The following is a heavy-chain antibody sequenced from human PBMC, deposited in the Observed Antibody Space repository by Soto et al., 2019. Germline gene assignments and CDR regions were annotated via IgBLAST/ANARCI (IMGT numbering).Heavy chain of an antibody. J-gene: IGHJ4*02. CDR1: GVSISSGGHY. V-gene: IGHV4-30-4*01. CDR2: IQVSGDT. CDR3: VRDTSWSRPY. Sequence: PSETLSLTCTVSGVSISSGGHYWSWIRQTPGKGLEWAGYIQVSGDTFYNPSLEGRVSMSVDTSNNQFSLDLTSVTAADTAVYYCVRDTSWSRPYWGQGTLVTVSS. D-gene: IGHD2-15*01.